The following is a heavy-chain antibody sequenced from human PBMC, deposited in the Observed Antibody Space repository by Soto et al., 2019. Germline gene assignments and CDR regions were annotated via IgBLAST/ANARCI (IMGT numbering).Heavy chain of an antibody. D-gene: IGHD5-12*01. V-gene: IGHV3-33*01. CDR3: GRGMGGYSEGPDY. Sequence: QVQLVESGGGVVQPGRSLRLSRAASGFTFSSYGMHWVRQAPGKGLEWVAVFRYDGSTKYYADSVKGRFNISRDNSKNTLYLQMNSLRADDTAVYYCGRGMGGYSEGPDYWGQGTLVTVSS. CDR1: GFTFSSYG. CDR2: FRYDGSTK. J-gene: IGHJ4*02.